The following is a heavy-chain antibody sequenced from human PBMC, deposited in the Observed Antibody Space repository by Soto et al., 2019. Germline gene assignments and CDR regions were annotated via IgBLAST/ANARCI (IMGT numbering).Heavy chain of an antibody. J-gene: IGHJ4*02. CDR3: ARYSSKYTYGLFYFDY. D-gene: IGHD5-18*01. CDR1: GFTFSSYG. CDR2: ISYSCATI. V-gene: IGHV3-48*02. Sequence: EVQLVESGGGLVQPGGSLRLSCAASGFTFSSYGINWVRQAPGRGLEWISFISYSCATIHYADSVRGRFTISRDNANNSLYLEMSSLRDEDTALYFCARYSSKYTYGLFYFDYWGQGTLVTVSS.